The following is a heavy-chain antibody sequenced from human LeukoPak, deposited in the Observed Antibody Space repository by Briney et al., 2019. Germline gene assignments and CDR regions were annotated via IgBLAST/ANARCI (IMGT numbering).Heavy chain of an antibody. Sequence: SQTLSLTCTVSGGSISSGDYYWSWIRQPPGKGLEWIGYIYYSGSTYYNPSLKSRVSISLDTSKNQFSLKLSSVTAADTAVYYCARDTVDTAMAQHWGQGTLVTVSS. V-gene: IGHV4-30-4*08. CDR3: ARDTVDTAMAQH. D-gene: IGHD5-18*01. CDR1: GGSISSGDYY. CDR2: IYYSGST. J-gene: IGHJ1*01.